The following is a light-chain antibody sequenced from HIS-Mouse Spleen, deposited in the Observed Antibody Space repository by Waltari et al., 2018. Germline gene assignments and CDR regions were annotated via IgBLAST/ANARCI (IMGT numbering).Light chain of an antibody. V-gene: IGLV2-14*03. J-gene: IGLJ1*01. CDR1: STDVGGYNS. Sequence: QSALTQPASVSGSPGQSITISCTGSSTDVGGYNSVPWSQQHPGKAPKLIIYDVSNRPSGVSNRFSGSKSGNTASLTISGLQAEDEADYYCSSYTSSSTYVFGTGTKVTVL. CDR2: DVS. CDR3: SSYTSSSTYV.